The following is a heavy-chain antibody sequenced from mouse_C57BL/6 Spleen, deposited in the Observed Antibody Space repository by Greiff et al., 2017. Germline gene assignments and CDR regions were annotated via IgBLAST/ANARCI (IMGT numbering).Heavy chain of an antibody. CDR3: AKAYGYDGDYYAMDY. V-gene: IGHV2-4*01. D-gene: IGHD2-2*01. CDR2: IWSGGST. CDR1: GFSLTSYG. Sequence: VQLVESGPGLVQPSQSLSITCTVSGFSLTSYGVHWVRQPPGKGLEWLGVIWSGGSTDYNAAFISRLSISKDNSKSQVFFKMNSLQADDTAIYYCAKAYGYDGDYYAMDYWGQGTSVTVSS. J-gene: IGHJ4*01.